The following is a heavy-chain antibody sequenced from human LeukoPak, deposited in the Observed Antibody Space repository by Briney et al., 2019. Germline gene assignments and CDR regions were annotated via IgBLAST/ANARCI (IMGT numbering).Heavy chain of an antibody. CDR1: GYSFATYW. D-gene: IGHD2-15*01. V-gene: IGHV5-51*01. Sequence: GESLKISCKGPGYSFATYWIAWVRQVPGRALEWMGIIYPGDSDTRYSPSFEGQVTFSADKSINTAYLQWSSLKASDTAIYYCARVVNLSFDYWGQGTLVTASS. J-gene: IGHJ4*02. CDR2: IYPGDSDT. CDR3: ARVVNLSFDY.